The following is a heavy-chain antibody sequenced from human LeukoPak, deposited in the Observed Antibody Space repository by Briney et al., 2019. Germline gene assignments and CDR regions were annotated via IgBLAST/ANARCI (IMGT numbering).Heavy chain of an antibody. Sequence: SEALSLTCTVSGDSISSSSSYWGWTRQPPGEGLEWIGSIYYSGSTYYNTSLKSRVTISVDTSRNQFSLRLNSVTAADTAVYYCAREYYMDVWGKGTTVTISS. CDR2: IYYSGST. CDR1: GDSISSSSSY. CDR3: AREYYMDV. J-gene: IGHJ6*03. V-gene: IGHV4-39*02.